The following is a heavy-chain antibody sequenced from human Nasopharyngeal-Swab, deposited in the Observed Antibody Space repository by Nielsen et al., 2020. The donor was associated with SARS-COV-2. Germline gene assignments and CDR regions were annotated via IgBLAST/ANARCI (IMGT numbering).Heavy chain of an antibody. J-gene: IGHJ4*02. Sequence: GGSLRLSCAASGFTFDDYAMHWVRQAPGKGLEWVSGISWNSGSIGYADSVKGRFTISRDNAKNSLYLQMNSLRAEDTALYYCAKAGCGRTTYLDYWGQGTLVTVSS. D-gene: IGHD1-7*01. CDR2: ISWNSGSI. V-gene: IGHV3-9*01. CDR3: AKAGCGRTTYLDY. CDR1: GFTFDDYA.